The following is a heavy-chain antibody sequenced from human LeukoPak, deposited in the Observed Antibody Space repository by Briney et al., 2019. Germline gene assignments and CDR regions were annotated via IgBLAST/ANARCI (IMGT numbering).Heavy chain of an antibody. Sequence: GGSLRLSCAASEFSVGSNYMTWVRQAPGKGLEWVSLIYSGGSTYYADSVKGRFTISRGNSKNTLYLQMNSLRAEDTAVYYCARVMGGLAILTGSYFDYWGQGTLVTVSS. D-gene: IGHD3-9*01. CDR3: ARVMGGLAILTGSYFDY. V-gene: IGHV3-66*01. CDR2: IYSGGST. J-gene: IGHJ4*02. CDR1: EFSVGSNY.